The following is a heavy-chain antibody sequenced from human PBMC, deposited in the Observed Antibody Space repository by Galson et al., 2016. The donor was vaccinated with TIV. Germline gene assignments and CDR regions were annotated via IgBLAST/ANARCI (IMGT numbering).Heavy chain of an antibody. D-gene: IGHD3-10*01. Sequence: ETLSLTCTVSGGSISSYYWTWIRQPPGKGLEWIGYVYYTGNTNYNPSLKNRVTMSVDTSKNQFSLKLNSVTAADPAVYFCARVDYSGSGTAFDSWGQGTLVTVSS. J-gene: IGHJ4*02. CDR2: VYYTGNT. V-gene: IGHV4-59*01. CDR1: GGSISSYY. CDR3: ARVDYSGSGTAFDS.